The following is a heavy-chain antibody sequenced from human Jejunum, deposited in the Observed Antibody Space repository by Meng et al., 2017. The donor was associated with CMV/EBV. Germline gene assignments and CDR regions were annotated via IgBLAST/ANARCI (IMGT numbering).Heavy chain of an antibody. CDR3: ASGTIFGVVTPYYYGLDV. Sequence: FTNCVIGWVPQAPGQGLEWLGGIIPILSVANYAQKFQGRITITADKSTSTAFMELSSLRSEDTAVYYCASGTIFGVVTPYYYGLDVWGQGTTVTVSS. V-gene: IGHV1-69*10. CDR1: FTNCV. CDR2: IIPILSVA. J-gene: IGHJ6*02. D-gene: IGHD3-3*01.